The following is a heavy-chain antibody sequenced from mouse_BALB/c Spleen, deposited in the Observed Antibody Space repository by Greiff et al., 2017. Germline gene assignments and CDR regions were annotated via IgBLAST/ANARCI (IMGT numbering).Heavy chain of an antibody. CDR1: GFTFSSFG. J-gene: IGHJ4*01. CDR2: ISSGSSTI. V-gene: IGHV5-17*02. CDR3: ARSGITNAMDY. Sequence: EVQRVESGGGLVQPGGSRKLSCAASGFTFSSFGMHWVRQAPEKGLEWVAYISSGSSTIYYADTVKGRFTISRDNPKNTLFLQMTSLRSEDTAMYYCARSGITNAMDYWGQGTSVTVSS. D-gene: IGHD2-4*01.